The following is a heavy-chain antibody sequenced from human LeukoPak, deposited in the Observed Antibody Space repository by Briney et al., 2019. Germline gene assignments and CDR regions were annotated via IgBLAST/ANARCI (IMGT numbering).Heavy chain of an antibody. D-gene: IGHD3-3*01. CDR3: ARHGPPAWAIFGVVIPYFDY. CDR2: IYYSGST. Sequence: PSETLSLTCTVSGGSISSSSYYWGWVRQPPGKGLEWIGSIYYSGSTYYNPSLKSRVTISVDTSKNQFSLKLSSVTAADTAVYYCARHGPPAWAIFGVVIPYFDYWGQGTLVTVSS. CDR1: GGSISSSSYY. V-gene: IGHV4-39*07. J-gene: IGHJ4*02.